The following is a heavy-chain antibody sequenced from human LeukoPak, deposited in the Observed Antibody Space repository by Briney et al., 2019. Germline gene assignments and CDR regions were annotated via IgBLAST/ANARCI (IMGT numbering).Heavy chain of an antibody. V-gene: IGHV4-61*08. D-gene: IGHD2/OR15-2a*01. CDR3: ARVPAQYYFDF. CDR1: GGSISSGDYS. Sequence: PSETLSLTCAVSGGSISSGDYSWNWIRQPPGKGLEWIGYVYHSGSTDYNPSLKSRVSMSIDTSKNQFSLRLRSVTAADTAIYYCARVPAQYYFDFWGQGALVTVSS. CDR2: VYHSGST. J-gene: IGHJ4*02.